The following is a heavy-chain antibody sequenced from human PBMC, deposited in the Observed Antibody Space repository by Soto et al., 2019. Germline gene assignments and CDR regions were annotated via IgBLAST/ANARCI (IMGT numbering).Heavy chain of an antibody. D-gene: IGHD2-21*02. V-gene: IGHV3-23*01. Sequence: EVQLLESGGGLVQPGESLRLSCTAPEFSFSSYALGWVRLPPGKGLEWVSGITANGASAYNADSVKGRFTVSRDNSRNTLFLQMNSLRAEVTAVYYCAKAKSTAWFFYDSWGQGTLVTVSS. CDR3: AKAKSTAWFFYDS. CDR1: EFSFSSYA. CDR2: ITANGASA. J-gene: IGHJ4*02.